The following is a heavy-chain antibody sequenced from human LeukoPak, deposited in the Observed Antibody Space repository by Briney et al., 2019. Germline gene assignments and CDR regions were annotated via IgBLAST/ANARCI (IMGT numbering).Heavy chain of an antibody. J-gene: IGHJ4*02. CDR3: ARDHGYYDSSGYFHAFDY. CDR2: ISNSGST. D-gene: IGHD3-22*01. Sequence: SETLSLTCSVSGGSISSYYWNWIRQPPGRGLEWIGYISNSGSTYYNPSLKSRVTISLDKSKSQFSLQLSSVTAADTAVYYCARDHGYYDSSGYFHAFDYWGQGTLVTVSS. CDR1: GGSISSYY. V-gene: IGHV4-30-4*01.